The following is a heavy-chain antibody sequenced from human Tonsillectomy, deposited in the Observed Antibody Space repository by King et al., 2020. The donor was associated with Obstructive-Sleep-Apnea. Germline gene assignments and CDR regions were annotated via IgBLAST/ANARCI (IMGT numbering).Heavy chain of an antibody. J-gene: IGHJ4*02. D-gene: IGHD5-12*01. Sequence: QLQESGPGLVKPSETLSLTCTVSGYSISSGYYWGWIRQPPGKGLEWIGSIYHSGSTYYNPSLKSRVTISVDTSKNHFSLKLSSVTAADTAVYYCVRVYSGYIALDYFDYWGQGTLVTVSS. CDR3: VRVYSGYIALDYFDY. CDR2: IYHSGST. CDR1: GYSISSGYY. V-gene: IGHV4-38-2*02.